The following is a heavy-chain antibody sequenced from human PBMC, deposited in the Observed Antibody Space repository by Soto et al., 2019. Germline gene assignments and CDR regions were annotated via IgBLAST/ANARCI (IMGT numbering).Heavy chain of an antibody. V-gene: IGHV4-38-2*01. D-gene: IGHD2-15*01. J-gene: IGHJ6*02. Sequence: SETLSLTCAVSGYSISSGYYWGWIRQPPGKGLEWIGSIYHSGSTYYNPSLKSRVTISVDTSKNQFSLKLSSVTAADTAVYYCARGKYCSGGSCYSYYYYGMDVWGQGTTVTVS. CDR3: ARGKYCSGGSCYSYYYYGMDV. CDR2: IYHSGST. CDR1: GYSISSGYY.